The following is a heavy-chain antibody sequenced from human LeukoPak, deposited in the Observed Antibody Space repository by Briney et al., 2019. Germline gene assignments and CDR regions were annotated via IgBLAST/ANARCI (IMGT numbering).Heavy chain of an antibody. V-gene: IGHV1-46*01. CDR1: GYTFTNYY. J-gene: IGHJ4*02. Sequence: ASVKVSFKASGYTFTNYYMHWVRQAPGQGLEWMAIINPSGGSPSYAQKFKGRVTMPRDTSTSTVYMALSSLRSEDTAVYYCARAPIYDSWGQGTLVTVSS. CDR3: ARAPIYDS. CDR2: INPSGGSP.